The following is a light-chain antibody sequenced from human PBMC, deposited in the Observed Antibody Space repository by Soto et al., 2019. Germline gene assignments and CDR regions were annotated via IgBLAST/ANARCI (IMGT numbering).Light chain of an antibody. V-gene: IGKV3-15*01. CDR3: QQYHDWPLYT. Sequence: EIVMTQSPTTVSVSPGERATLSCRATQNINTNLAWYQQKPGQAPRLLISGASTRATGIPARFSGSGSGTEFTLSISSLQSEDFAVYYCQQYHDWPLYTFGRGTKLEIK. CDR2: GAS. CDR1: QNINTN. J-gene: IGKJ2*01.